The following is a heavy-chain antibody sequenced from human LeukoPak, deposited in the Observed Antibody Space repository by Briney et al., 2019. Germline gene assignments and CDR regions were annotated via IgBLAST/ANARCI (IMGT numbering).Heavy chain of an antibody. CDR1: GGSISSSSYY. Sequence: PSETLSLTCTVSGGSISSSSYYWGWIRQPPGKGLEWSGSIYYSGSTYYNPSLKSRVTISVDTSKNQLSLMLSSVTAADTAVYYCARPVGYCSGGSCYPAIDWYFDLWGRGTLVTVSS. J-gene: IGHJ2*01. CDR3: ARPVGYCSGGSCYPAIDWYFDL. CDR2: IYYSGST. V-gene: IGHV4-39*01. D-gene: IGHD2-15*01.